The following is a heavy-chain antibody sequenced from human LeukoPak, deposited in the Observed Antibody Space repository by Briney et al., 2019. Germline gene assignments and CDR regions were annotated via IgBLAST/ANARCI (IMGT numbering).Heavy chain of an antibody. J-gene: IGHJ4*02. CDR3: ARDRQQLVRGDYFDY. D-gene: IGHD6-13*01. V-gene: IGHV4-39*07. CDR2: IYYSGST. Sequence: SQTLSLTCSVSGGSISSSNYYWAWIRQPPGKGLEWIGSIYYSGSTYYNPSLKSRVTMSLDTSKNQFSLRLSSVTAADTAVFYCARDRQQLVRGDYFDYWGQGTLVTVSS. CDR1: GGSISSSNYY.